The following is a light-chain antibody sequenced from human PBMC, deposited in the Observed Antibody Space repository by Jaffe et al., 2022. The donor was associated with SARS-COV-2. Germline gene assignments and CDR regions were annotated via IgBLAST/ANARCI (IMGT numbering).Light chain of an antibody. V-gene: IGKV1-39*01. J-gene: IGKJ4*01. Sequence: DIRMTQSPSSLSASVGDRVTITCRASQSISNYLNWYQQKPGKAPKLLIYAASSLQSGVPSRFSGSESGTDFTLTISSLQPEDFATYYCQQTYSTPFTFGGGTKVEIK. CDR2: AAS. CDR1: QSISNY. CDR3: QQTYSTPFT.